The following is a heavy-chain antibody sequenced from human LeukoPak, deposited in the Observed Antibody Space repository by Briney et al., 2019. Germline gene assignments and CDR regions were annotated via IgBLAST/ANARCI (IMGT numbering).Heavy chain of an antibody. CDR2: IYYSGST. CDR1: GGSISSSSYY. CDR3: ARASRTYYDFWSGYHETYYFDY. J-gene: IGHJ4*02. V-gene: IGHV4-39*07. Sequence: SETLSLICTVSGGSISSSSYYWGWIRQPPGKGLEWIGSIYYSGSTYYNPSLKSRVTISVDTSKNQFSLKLSSVTAADTAVYYCARASRTYYDFWSGYHETYYFDYWGQGTLVTVSS. D-gene: IGHD3-3*01.